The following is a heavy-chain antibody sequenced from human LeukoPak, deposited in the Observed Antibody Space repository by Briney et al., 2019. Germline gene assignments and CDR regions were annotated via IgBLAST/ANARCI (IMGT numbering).Heavy chain of an antibody. CDR2: ISSSGSTI. Sequence: PGGSLRLSCEASRFTFRRYAMNWVRQAPGKGLEWVSYISSSGSTIYYADSVKGRFTISRDNSKNTLYLQMNSLRAEDTAVYYCATTAGYSGYDRFDYWGQGTLVTVSS. D-gene: IGHD5-12*01. CDR1: RFTFRRYA. V-gene: IGHV3-48*01. J-gene: IGHJ4*02. CDR3: ATTAGYSGYDRFDY.